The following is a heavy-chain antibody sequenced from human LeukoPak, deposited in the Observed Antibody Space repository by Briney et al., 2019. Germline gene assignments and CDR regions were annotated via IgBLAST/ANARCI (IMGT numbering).Heavy chain of an antibody. CDR3: ARGTSMVRGVITAEDY. D-gene: IGHD3-10*01. J-gene: IGHJ4*02. CDR2: ISSSSSYI. V-gene: IGHV3-21*01. CDR1: GFTFSSYS. Sequence: PGGSLRLSCAASGFTFSSYSMNWVRQAPGKGLEWVSSISSSSSYIYYADSVKGRFTISRDNAKNSLYLQMNSLRAEDTAVYYCARGTSMVRGVITAEDYWGQGTLVTVSS.